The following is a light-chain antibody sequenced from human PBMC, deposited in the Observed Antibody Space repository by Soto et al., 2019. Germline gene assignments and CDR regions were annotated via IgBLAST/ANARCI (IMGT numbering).Light chain of an antibody. J-gene: IGLJ2*01. V-gene: IGLV2-14*01. CDR2: EVS. CDR1: SSDVGAYNY. Sequence: SALTQPDSVSGSPGQSITISCTGTSSDVGAYNYVSWYQQHPGKAPQLMIYEVSNRPSGVSDRFSGSKSGNTASLTISGLQAEDEAAYYCSSFRSASTPVVFGGGTKLTVL. CDR3: SSFRSASTPVV.